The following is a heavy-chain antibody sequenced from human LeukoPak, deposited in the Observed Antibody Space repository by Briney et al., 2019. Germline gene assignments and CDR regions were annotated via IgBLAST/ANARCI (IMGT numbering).Heavy chain of an antibody. CDR1: GGSFSGYY. Sequence: PSETLSLTCAVYGGSFSGYYWSWIRQPPGKGLEWIGYIYYSGSTYYNPSLKSRVTISVDTSKNQFSLKLSSVTAADTAVYYCARGSGSDYYYYGMDVWGQGTAVTVSS. D-gene: IGHD3-10*01. CDR3: ARGSGSDYYYYGMDV. CDR2: IYYSGST. V-gene: IGHV4-34*01. J-gene: IGHJ6*02.